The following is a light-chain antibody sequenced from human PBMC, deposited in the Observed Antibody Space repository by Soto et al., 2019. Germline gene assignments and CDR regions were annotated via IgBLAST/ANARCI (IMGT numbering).Light chain of an antibody. CDR1: QSISSW. CDR3: QQANSFPFT. Sequence: DIQMPKSPSSVSASVGARVTTTCRASQSISSWLAWYQQKPGKAPKLLIYAASSLQSGVPSRFSGSGSGTDFTLTISSLQPEEFATYYCQQANSFPFTFGGGTKVDIK. J-gene: IGKJ4*01. V-gene: IGKV1-12*01. CDR2: AAS.